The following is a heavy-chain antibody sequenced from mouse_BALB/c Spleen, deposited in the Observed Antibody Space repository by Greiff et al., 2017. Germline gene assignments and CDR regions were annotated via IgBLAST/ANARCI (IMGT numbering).Heavy chain of an antibody. J-gene: IGHJ4*01. V-gene: IGHV1S29*02. CDR3: ARWGPLRLGYAMDY. CDR1: GYTFTDYN. D-gene: IGHD1-2*01. Sequence: VQLKQSGPELVKPGASVKISCKASGYTFTDYNMHWVKQSHGKSLEWIGYIYPYNGGTGYNQKFKSKATLTVDNSSSTAYMELRSLTSEDSAVYYGARWGPLRLGYAMDYWGQGTSVTVSS. CDR2: IYPYNGGT.